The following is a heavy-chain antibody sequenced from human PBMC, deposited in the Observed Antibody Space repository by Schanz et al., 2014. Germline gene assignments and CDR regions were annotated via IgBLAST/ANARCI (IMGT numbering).Heavy chain of an antibody. V-gene: IGHV3-48*01. Sequence: EVQLVESGGGLVKPGGSLRLSCATSGLTFTSAWMSWVRQAPGEGPEWVSYIRSSSTPIYYADSVKGRFTISRDNAKNSLYLQMSSQRAEDTAVYHCVSSGSYSSYAFWGQGTLVTVSS. D-gene: IGHD3-10*01. J-gene: IGHJ4*02. CDR1: GLTFTSAW. CDR3: VSSGSYSSYAF. CDR2: IRSSSTPI.